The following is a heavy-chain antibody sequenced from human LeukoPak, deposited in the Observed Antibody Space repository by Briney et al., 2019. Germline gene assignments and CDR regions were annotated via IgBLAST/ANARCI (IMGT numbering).Heavy chain of an antibody. CDR2: ISYDGSNK. J-gene: IGHJ5*02. Sequence: PGGSLRLSCAASGFTFSSYGMHWVRQAPGKGLEWVAVISYDGSNKYYADSVKGRFTISRDNSKNSLYLQMNSLRAEDTALYYCAKDILRRHYQRIAVAGFWFDPWGQGTLVTVSS. D-gene: IGHD6-19*01. CDR3: AKDILRRHYQRIAVAGFWFDP. CDR1: GFTFSSYG. V-gene: IGHV3-30*18.